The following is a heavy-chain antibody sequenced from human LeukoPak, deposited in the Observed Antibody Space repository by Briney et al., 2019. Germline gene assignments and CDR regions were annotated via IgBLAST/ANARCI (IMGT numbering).Heavy chain of an antibody. CDR1: GFSFSNYS. CDR3: STHPLSGTGSSRPLAGIDV. CDR2: ISHTGSTM. D-gene: IGHD3-10*01. J-gene: IGHJ6*02. V-gene: IGHV3-48*04. Sequence: GGSLRLSCAASGFSFSNYSLNWVRQAPGKGLEWVSYISHTGSTMSYADSVKGRFTISRDNSKNTLYLQMNSLRAEDTAVYYCSTHPLSGTGSSRPLAGIDVWGQGTPVTVSS.